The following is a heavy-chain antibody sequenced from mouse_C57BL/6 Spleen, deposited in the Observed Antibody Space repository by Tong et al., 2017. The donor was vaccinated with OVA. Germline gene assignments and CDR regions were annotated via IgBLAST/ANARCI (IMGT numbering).Heavy chain of an antibody. V-gene: IGHV5-17*01. CDR3: ARVDLFAY. Sequence: EVQLQESGGGLVKPGGSLKLSCAASGFTFSDYGMHWVRQAPEKGLEWVAYISSGSSTIYYADTVKGRFTISRDNAKNSRFLQMTSLRCEDTAMYCCARVDLFAYWGQGTLVTVSS. J-gene: IGHJ3*01. CDR1: GFTFSDYG. CDR2: ISSGSSTI.